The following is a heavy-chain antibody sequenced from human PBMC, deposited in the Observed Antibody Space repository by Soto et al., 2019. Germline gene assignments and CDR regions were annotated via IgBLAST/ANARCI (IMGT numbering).Heavy chain of an antibody. V-gene: IGHV4-39*01. D-gene: IGHD3-10*01. CDR1: GGSIGSSSYY. Sequence: PSVTLPLTCTVSGGSIGSSSYYWGWIRQPPRKGLEWIGSIYYSGSTYYNPSLKSRVTISVDTSKNQFSLKLSSVTAADTAVYYCARGKGRQVLLWFGEPLYYYYGMDVWGQGTTVTVSS. CDR2: IYYSGST. CDR3: ARGKGRQVLLWFGEPLYYYYGMDV. J-gene: IGHJ6*02.